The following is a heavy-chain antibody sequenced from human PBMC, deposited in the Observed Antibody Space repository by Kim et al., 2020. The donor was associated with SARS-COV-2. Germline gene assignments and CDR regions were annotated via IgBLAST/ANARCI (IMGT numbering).Heavy chain of an antibody. CDR2: IDPSDSYT. J-gene: IGHJ4*02. V-gene: IGHV5-10-1*01. D-gene: IGHD1-26*01. CDR1: GYSFTNHW. Sequence: GESLKISCKTSGYSFTNHWISWVRQMPGKGLEWMGKIDPSDSYTNYSPSFQGHVTISTDKSIATAYLQWSSLKASDTAMYYCARHRTISRGSYDEYWGQGTLVTVSS. CDR3: ARHRTISRGSYDEY.